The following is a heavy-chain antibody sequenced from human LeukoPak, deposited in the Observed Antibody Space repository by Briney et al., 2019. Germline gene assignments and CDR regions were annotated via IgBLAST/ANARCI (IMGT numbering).Heavy chain of an antibody. CDR3: ARGDTRGYYYRFFDY. J-gene: IGHJ4*02. V-gene: IGHV3-53*01. CDR1: GFIVSSNY. D-gene: IGHD3-22*01. CDR2: IYSGGST. Sequence: GGSLRLSCAVSGFIVSSNYMSWVRQAPGKGLEWVSVIYSGGSTYYADSVKGRFTISRDNSKNTLYLQMNSLRAEDTAVYYCARGDTRGYYYRFFDYWGQGTLVTVSS.